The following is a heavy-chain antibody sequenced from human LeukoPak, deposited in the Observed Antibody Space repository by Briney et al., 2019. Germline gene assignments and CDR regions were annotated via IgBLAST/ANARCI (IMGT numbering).Heavy chain of an antibody. V-gene: IGHV3-11*01. D-gene: IGHD3-10*01. CDR1: GVTFEDYY. Sequence: GGSLRLSCRGSGVTFEDYYLSWIRQAPGKGLEWISYVSSTGGDKFYADPVKGRFTISRDNARNSVYMEMNDLMAEDTAFYYCARGENGSFDYMGQGTLVIVSS. CDR2: VSSTGGDK. J-gene: IGHJ4*02. CDR3: ARGENGSFDY.